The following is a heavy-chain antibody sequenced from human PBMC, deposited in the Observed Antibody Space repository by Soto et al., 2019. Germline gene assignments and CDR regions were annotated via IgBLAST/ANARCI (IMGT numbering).Heavy chain of an antibody. CDR1: GGSISSSSYY. CDR2: IYYSGST. CDR3: ARRGGRFYYYYGMDV. V-gene: IGHV4-39*01. Sequence: PSETLSLTCTVSGGSISSSSYYWGWIRQPPGKGLEWIGSIYYSGSTYYNPSLKSRVTISVDTSKNQFSLKLSSVTAADTAVYYCARRGGRFYYYYGMDVWGQGTTVTVS. J-gene: IGHJ6*02. D-gene: IGHD3-3*01.